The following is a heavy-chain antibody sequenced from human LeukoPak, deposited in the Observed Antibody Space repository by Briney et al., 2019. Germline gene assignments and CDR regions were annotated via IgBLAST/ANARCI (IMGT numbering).Heavy chain of an antibody. CDR2: ISSSGSTI. CDR1: GFTFSDYY. D-gene: IGHD3-22*01. J-gene: IGHJ3*02. CDR3: ANNYYDNAFDI. Sequence: GGSLRLSCAASGFTFSDYYMSWIRQAPGKGLEWVSYISSSGSTIYYADSVKGRFTISRDNSKNTLYLQMNSLRAEDTAVYYCANNYYDNAFDIWGQGTMVTVSS. V-gene: IGHV3-11*04.